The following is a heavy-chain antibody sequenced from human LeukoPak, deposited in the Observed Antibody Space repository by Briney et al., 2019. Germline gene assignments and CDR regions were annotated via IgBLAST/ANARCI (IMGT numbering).Heavy chain of an antibody. V-gene: IGHV3-21*06. CDR2: IIGSGSEM. Sequence: GGSLRLSCGGSGFTFSSYSMNWVRRAPGKGLEWVASIIGSGSEMFYADSLKGRFTISRDNSKNSLYLQMNSLRVEDTAVYYCAKVQSDIVGAMFFSFDVWGQGTMVSVSS. J-gene: IGHJ3*01. CDR1: GFTFSSYS. D-gene: IGHD1-26*01. CDR3: AKVQSDIVGAMFFSFDV.